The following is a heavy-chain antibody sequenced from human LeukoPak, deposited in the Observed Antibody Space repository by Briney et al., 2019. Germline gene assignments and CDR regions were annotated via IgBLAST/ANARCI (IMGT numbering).Heavy chain of an antibody. Sequence: GGSLRLSCAASGFTFSSYWMHWVRHAPGKGLVWVSRIKSDGSTTSYADSVKGRITISRDNAKNTLYLQMNSLRAEDTAVYYCARRAAVAGTLDYWGQGTLVTVSS. J-gene: IGHJ4*02. CDR2: IKSDGSTT. CDR3: ARRAAVAGTLDY. D-gene: IGHD6-19*01. CDR1: GFTFSSYW. V-gene: IGHV3-74*01.